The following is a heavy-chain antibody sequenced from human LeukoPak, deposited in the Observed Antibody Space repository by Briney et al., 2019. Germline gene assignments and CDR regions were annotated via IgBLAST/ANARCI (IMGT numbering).Heavy chain of an antibody. J-gene: IGHJ4*02. CDR2: INPSGGST. CDR3: ARDNQPPLGGYSH. D-gene: IGHD5-18*01. V-gene: IGHV1-46*01. Sequence: ASVKVFCKASGYTFTGYYMHWVRQAPGQGLEWMGIINPSGGSTSYAQKFQGRVTMTRDTSTSTVYMELSSLRSEDTAVYYCARDNQPPLGGYSHWGQGTLVTVSS. CDR1: GYTFTGYY.